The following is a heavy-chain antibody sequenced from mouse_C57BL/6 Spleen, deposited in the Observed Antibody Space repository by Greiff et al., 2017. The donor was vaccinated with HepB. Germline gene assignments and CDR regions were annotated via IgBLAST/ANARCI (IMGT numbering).Heavy chain of an antibody. J-gene: IGHJ2*01. CDR1: GYTFTSYW. D-gene: IGHD1-1*01. CDR3: ARNYGSGLFYFDY. CDR2: IDPSDSYT. V-gene: IGHV1-69*01. Sequence: VQLQQSGAELVMPGASVKLSCKASGYTFTSYWMHWVKQRPGQGLEWIGEIDPSDSYTNYNQKFKGKSTLTVDKSSSTAYMQLSSLTSEDSAVYYCARNYGSGLFYFDYWGQGTTLTVSS.